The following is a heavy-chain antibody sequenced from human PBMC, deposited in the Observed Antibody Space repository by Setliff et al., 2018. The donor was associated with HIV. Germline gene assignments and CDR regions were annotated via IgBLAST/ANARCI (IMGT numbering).Heavy chain of an antibody. CDR3: ARGGTSSNWFDP. V-gene: IGHV4-61*01. J-gene: IGHJ5*02. CDR1: GGSISSGSYY. Sequence: SETLSLTCTVSGGSISSGSYYWSWIRQPPGKGLQWIGFIYNSEMINYNPSLKSRVSMSLDTSKNQFSLKLTSVTAADTAVYYCARGGTSSNWFDPWGQGTLVTVSS. D-gene: IGHD1-26*01. CDR2: IYNSEMI.